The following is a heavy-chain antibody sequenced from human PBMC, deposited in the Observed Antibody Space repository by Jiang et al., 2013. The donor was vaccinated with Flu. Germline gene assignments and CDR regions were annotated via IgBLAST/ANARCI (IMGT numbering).Heavy chain of an antibody. CDR3: ARQLSGSYHGPFGY. D-gene: IGHD1-26*01. J-gene: IGHJ4*02. CDR2: IYPGDSDT. Sequence: PGKGLEWMGIIYPGDSDTRYSPSFQGQVTISVDKSISTAYLQWSSLKASDTAMYYCARQLSGSYHGPFGYWGQGTLVTVSS. V-gene: IGHV5-51*01.